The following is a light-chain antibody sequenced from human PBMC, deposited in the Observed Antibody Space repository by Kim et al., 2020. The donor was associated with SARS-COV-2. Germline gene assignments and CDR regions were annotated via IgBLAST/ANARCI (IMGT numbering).Light chain of an antibody. V-gene: IGLV6-57*04. J-gene: IGLJ2*01. Sequence: NFMLTQPHSVSESPGKTVTVSCTRNSGPIASSYVLWYQQRPGSAPTTVIFEDDQRPSGVPDRFSGSIDRSSNSASLTISGLKTEDEADYYCQSYDRNNVIFGGGTQLTVL. CDR1: SGPIASSY. CDR2: EDD. CDR3: QSYDRNNVI.